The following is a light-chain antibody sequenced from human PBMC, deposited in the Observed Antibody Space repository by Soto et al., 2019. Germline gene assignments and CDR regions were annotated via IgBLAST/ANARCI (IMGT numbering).Light chain of an antibody. CDR1: EDIKTS. J-gene: IGKJ5*01. Sequence: DIQMTQSPSSLSASVGERFTITCRAREDIKTSVAWFQQKPGQAPESLIFAASLLQDGVPPKFSGRGSGTHFTLTISSLQPEDFATYYCQQYDSYPLTFGQGTRLEIK. CDR2: AAS. CDR3: QQYDSYPLT. V-gene: IGKV1-16*02.